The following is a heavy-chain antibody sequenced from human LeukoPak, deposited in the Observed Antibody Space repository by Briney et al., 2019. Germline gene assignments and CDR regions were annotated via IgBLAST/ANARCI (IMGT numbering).Heavy chain of an antibody. CDR1: GYTFSSYD. D-gene: IGHD1-26*01. J-gene: IGHJ5*02. V-gene: IGHV1-8*02. CDR2: MNTNSGNT. CDR3: AIVHDQEPNGWFGP. Sequence: ASVKVSCKASGYTFSSYDINWVRQATGQGLEWMGWMNTNSGNTGFAQKFKGRLTLTRDTSIGTAYMELSSLKPEDTAIYYCAIVHDQEPNGWFGPWGQGTQVTVSS.